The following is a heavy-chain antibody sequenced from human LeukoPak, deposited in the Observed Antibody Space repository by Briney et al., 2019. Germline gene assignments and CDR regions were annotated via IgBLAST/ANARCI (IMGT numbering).Heavy chain of an antibody. V-gene: IGHV1-18*01. CDR2: ISAYNGRT. CDR3: ARWGASPNDF. Sequence: ASVKVSCKVSGYIFINHGIAWVRQAPGQGLQYMGWISAYNGRTDYAQNLQGRVTMTTDTATTTAYMELRSLTPDDTAVYFCARWGASPNDFWGQGTLVTVSS. D-gene: IGHD3-16*01. J-gene: IGHJ4*02. CDR1: GYIFINHG.